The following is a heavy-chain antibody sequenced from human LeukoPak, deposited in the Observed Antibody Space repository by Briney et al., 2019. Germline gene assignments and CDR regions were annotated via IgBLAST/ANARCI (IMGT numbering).Heavy chain of an antibody. CDR1: GFIFSDYY. V-gene: IGHV3-11*04. J-gene: IGHJ4*02. D-gene: IGHD2-21*01. Sequence: PGGSLRLSCAASGFIFSDYYVTWLRQAPGKGLEWISYISETGTTIHYADSVKGRFTVSRDNTKNSLYLQMNSLRVEDTAVYYCARDAYFYSSDQWGRGTLVIVSS. CDR3: ARDAYFYSSDQ. CDR2: ISETGTTI.